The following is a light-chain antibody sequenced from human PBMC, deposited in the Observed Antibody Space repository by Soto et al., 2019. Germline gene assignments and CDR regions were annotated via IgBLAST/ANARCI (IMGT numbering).Light chain of an antibody. CDR1: SSNIGTNH. CDR3: AAWDDSLSGRV. CDR2: RSN. Sequence: QSVLTQPPSASGTPGQRVTISCSGSSSNIGTNHVYWYQQLPGTAPKLLMYRSNQRPSGVPDRFSGSKSGTSASLAISGLRSEEEADYYCAAWDDSLSGRVFGGGTKLTVL. V-gene: IGLV1-47*01. J-gene: IGLJ3*02.